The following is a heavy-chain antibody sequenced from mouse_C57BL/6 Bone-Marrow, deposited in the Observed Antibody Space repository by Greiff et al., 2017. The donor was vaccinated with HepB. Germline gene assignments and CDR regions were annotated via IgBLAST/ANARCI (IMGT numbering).Heavy chain of an antibody. CDR2: ISSGSSTI. CDR3: ARSDGLGPRGFDY. V-gene: IGHV5-17*01. Sequence: DVHLVESGGGLVKPGGSLKLSCAASGFTFSDYGMHWVRQAPEKGLEWVAYISSGSSTIYYADTVKGRFTISRDNAKNTLFLQMTSLRSEDTAMYYCARSDGLGPRGFDYWGQGTTLTVSS. D-gene: IGHD2-3*01. J-gene: IGHJ2*01. CDR1: GFTFSDYG.